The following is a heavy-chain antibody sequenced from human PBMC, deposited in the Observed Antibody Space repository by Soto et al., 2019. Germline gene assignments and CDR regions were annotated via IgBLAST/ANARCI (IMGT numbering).Heavy chain of an antibody. J-gene: IGHJ6*02. V-gene: IGHV4-59*01. CDR2: IYYSGST. CDR1: GGSISSYY. Sequence: PSETLSLTCTVSGGSISSYYWSWIRQPPGKGLEWIGYIYYSGSTNYNPSLKSRVTISVDTSKNQFSLKLSSVTAADTAVYYCARAPGATIFVVDHYYYGMDVWGQGTTVTVSS. CDR3: ARAPGATIFVVDHYYYGMDV. D-gene: IGHD3-3*01.